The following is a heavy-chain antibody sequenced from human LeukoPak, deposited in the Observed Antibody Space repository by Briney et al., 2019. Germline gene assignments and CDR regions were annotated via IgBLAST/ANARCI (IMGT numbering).Heavy chain of an antibody. CDR2: ISAYNGNT. Sequence: ASVKVSCKASGYTFTSYGISWVRQAPGQGLEWMGWISAYNGNTNYAQKLQGRVTMTTDTSTSTAYMELRSLRSDDTAVYYCARDSGALQYYYYGMDVWGQGTTVTVSS. V-gene: IGHV1-18*01. CDR1: GYTFTSYG. CDR3: ARDSGALQYYYYGMDV. J-gene: IGHJ6*02. D-gene: IGHD7-27*01.